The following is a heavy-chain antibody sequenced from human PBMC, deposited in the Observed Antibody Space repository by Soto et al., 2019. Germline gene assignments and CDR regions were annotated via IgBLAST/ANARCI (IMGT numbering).Heavy chain of an antibody. V-gene: IGHV4-34*02. Sequence: QVHLQQWGAGLLKPSETLSLTCAVYGGSVNGYYWNWIRQPPGKGLAWIGEINHTGGTHYNPSLKRRVTMSVDTSKNQFSLRLSAVTAADTAIYYCATRITVFGLLIPPFDPWGQGTQVTVSS. CDR1: GGSVNGYY. D-gene: IGHD3-3*01. J-gene: IGHJ5*02. CDR3: ATRITVFGLLIPPFDP. CDR2: INHTGGT.